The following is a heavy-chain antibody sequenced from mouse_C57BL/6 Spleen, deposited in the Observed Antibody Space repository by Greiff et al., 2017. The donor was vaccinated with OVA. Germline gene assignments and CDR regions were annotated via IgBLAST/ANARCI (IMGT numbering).Heavy chain of an antibody. D-gene: IGHD4-1*01. V-gene: IGHV1-78*01. Sequence: VKVVESDAELVKPGASVKISCKVSGYTFTDHTIHWMKQRPEQGLEWIGYIYPRDGSTKYNEKFKGKATLTADKSSSTAYMQLNSLTSEDSAVYFCARLAPWEYYAMDYWGQGTSVTVSS. CDR3: ARLAPWEYYAMDY. CDR1: GYTFTDHT. J-gene: IGHJ4*01. CDR2: IYPRDGST.